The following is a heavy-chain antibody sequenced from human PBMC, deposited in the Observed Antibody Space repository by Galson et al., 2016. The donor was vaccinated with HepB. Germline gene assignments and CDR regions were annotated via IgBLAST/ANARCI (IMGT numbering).Heavy chain of an antibody. J-gene: IGHJ4*02. CDR1: GFTFSTYG. Sequence: SLRLSCAASGFTFSTYGMHWVRQAPGKGLEWVAVISHDGSNKYYTDTVEGRFTISRDNSKNTLFLQMNSLRAEDTAVYYCAKDQGGLRFYDYLTYTPLDYWGQGTLVTVSS. V-gene: IGHV3-30*18. D-gene: IGHD3-9*01. CDR3: AKDQGGLRFYDYLTYTPLDY. CDR2: ISHDGSNK.